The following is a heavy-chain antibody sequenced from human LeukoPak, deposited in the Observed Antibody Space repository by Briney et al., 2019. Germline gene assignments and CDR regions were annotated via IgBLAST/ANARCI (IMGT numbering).Heavy chain of an antibody. D-gene: IGHD6-25*01. CDR3: ATSDDAAGTS. J-gene: IGHJ5*02. CDR2: IKNKTNGGTT. V-gene: IGHV3-15*01. CDR1: GFIFSSAW. Sequence: GGSLRLSCEASGFIFSSAWMTWVRQAPGKGLEWVGHIKNKTNGGTTDYAAPVKGRFIISRDDSKKTLYLQMNRLRTEDTAVYYCATSDDAAGTSCGQGTLVTVSS.